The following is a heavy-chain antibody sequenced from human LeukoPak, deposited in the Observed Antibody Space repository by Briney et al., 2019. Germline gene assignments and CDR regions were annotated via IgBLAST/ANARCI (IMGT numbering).Heavy chain of an antibody. V-gene: IGHV3-11*01. CDR2: ISSSGSTI. J-gene: IGHJ3*02. D-gene: IGHD2-2*01. Sequence: GGSLRLSCAASGFTFSDYYMSWILQAPGKGLEWVSYISSSGSTIYYADSVKGRFTISRDNAKNSLYLQMNSLRAEDTAVYYCARLLGSNSSTSCQGDAFDIWGQGIMVTVSS. CDR3: ARLLGSNSSTSCQGDAFDI. CDR1: GFTFSDYY.